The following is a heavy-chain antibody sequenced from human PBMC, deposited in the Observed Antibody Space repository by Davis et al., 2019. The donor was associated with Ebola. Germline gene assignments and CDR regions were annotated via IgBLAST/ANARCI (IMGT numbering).Heavy chain of an antibody. CDR3: AKGPAYYYYGMDV. CDR1: GFTFSSYA. CDR2: TSGSGGST. J-gene: IGHJ6*02. Sequence: GGSLRLSCAASGFTFSSYAMSWVRQAPGKGLEWVSATSGSGGSTYYADSVKGRFTISRDNSKNTLYLQMNSLRAEDTAVYYCAKGPAYYYYGMDVWGQGTTVTVSS. V-gene: IGHV3-23*01.